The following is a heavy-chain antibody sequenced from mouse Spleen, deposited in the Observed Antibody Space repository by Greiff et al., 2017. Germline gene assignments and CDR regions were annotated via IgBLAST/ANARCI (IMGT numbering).Heavy chain of an antibody. CDR1: GYTFTDYN. D-gene: IGHD2-4*01. CDR2: INPNNGGT. CDR3: ARLITTGDYFDY. V-gene: IGHV1-22*01. Sequence: EVQLQQSGPELVKPGASVKMSCKASGYTFTDYNMHWVKQSHGKSLEWIGYINPNNGGTSYNQKFKGKATLTVNKSSSTAYMELRSLTSEDSAVYYCARLITTGDYFDYWGQGTTLTVSS. J-gene: IGHJ2*01.